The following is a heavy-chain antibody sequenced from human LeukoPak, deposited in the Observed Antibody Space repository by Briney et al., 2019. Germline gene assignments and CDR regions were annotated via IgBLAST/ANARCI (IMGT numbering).Heavy chain of an antibody. D-gene: IGHD6-13*01. Sequence: ASVEVSCKTSRYTFTNYDINWVRQATGQGLEWMGWMNPNSGNTGYAQKFQGRVTMTRNISTSTAYMELSSLRSEDTAVYYCARGPLAAAGVFDYWGQGTLVTVSS. J-gene: IGHJ4*02. CDR2: MNPNSGNT. CDR3: ARGPLAAAGVFDY. CDR1: RYTFTNYD. V-gene: IGHV1-8*01.